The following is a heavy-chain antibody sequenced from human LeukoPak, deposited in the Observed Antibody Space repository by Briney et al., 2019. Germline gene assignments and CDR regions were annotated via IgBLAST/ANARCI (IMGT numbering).Heavy chain of an antibody. CDR2: ISYDGSNK. CDR3: ARERITMVRGVIRPGDAFDI. D-gene: IGHD3-10*01. Sequence: GGSLRLSCAASGFTFSSYAMHWVRQAPGKGLEWVAVISYDGSNKYYADSVKGRFTISRDNSKNTLYLQMNSLRAEDTAVYYCARERITMVRGVIRPGDAFDIWGQGTMVTVSS. V-gene: IGHV3-30-3*01. CDR1: GFTFSSYA. J-gene: IGHJ3*02.